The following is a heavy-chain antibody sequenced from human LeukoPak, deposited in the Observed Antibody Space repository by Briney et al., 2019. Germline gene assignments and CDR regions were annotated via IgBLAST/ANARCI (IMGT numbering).Heavy chain of an antibody. Sequence: SETLSLTCTVSGGSISSSSYYWGWIRQPPGKGLEWIGSIYYSGSTNYNPSLKSRVTISVDTSKNQFSLKLSSVTAADTAVYYCARHDSSGYYRWAFSAFDIWGQGTMVTVSS. D-gene: IGHD3-22*01. CDR2: IYYSGST. J-gene: IGHJ3*02. CDR3: ARHDSSGYYRWAFSAFDI. CDR1: GGSISSSSYY. V-gene: IGHV4-39*07.